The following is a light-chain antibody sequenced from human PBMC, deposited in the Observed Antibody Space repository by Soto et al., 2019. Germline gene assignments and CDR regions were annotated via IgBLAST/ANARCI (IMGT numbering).Light chain of an antibody. Sequence: QSALTQPASVSGSPGQSITISCTGASSDVGGFNYVSWYQHHPGKAPKLMIYAVTNRPSGVSNRFSGSKSGNTASLTISGLQAEDEADYYCSSYAGSITLEDVVFGGGTKLTVL. CDR1: SSDVGGFNY. CDR2: AVT. CDR3: SSYAGSITLEDVV. V-gene: IGLV2-14*03. J-gene: IGLJ2*01.